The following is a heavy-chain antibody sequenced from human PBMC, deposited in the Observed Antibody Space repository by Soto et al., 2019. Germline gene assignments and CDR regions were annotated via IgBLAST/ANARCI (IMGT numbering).Heavy chain of an antibody. CDR1: GGTFRNYA. J-gene: IGHJ4*02. CDR2: SIPVFGTA. D-gene: IGHD6-13*01. Sequence: QVQLVQSGDEVKTPGSSVKLSCKTSGGTFRNYAINWVRQAPGQGLEWMGGSIPVFGTANYAQTFQGRFTITADESTSTAYMELSSLRSEDTAVYYCAIPLPKQQLVRGAFDHWGQGTLVTVAS. V-gene: IGHV1-69*01. CDR3: AIPLPKQQLVRGAFDH.